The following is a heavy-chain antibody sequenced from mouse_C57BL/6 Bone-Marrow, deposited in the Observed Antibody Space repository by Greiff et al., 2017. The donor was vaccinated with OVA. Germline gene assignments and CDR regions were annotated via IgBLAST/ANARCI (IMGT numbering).Heavy chain of an antibody. CDR3: TRGGTSPFAY. V-gene: IGHV1-42*01. CDR2: INPSTGGT. D-gene: IGHD4-1*01. CDR1: GYSFTGYY. Sequence: EVQLQQPGPELVKPGAPVKISCKASGYSFTGYYMNWVKQSPEKSLEWIGEINPSTGGTTYNQKFKAKATLTVDTSSSTAYLQLKIMTSEDSAVYYCTRGGTSPFAYWYQGTRVIVTA. J-gene: IGHJ3*01.